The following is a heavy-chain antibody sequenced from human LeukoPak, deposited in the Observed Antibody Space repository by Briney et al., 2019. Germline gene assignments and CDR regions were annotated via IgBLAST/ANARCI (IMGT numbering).Heavy chain of an antibody. CDR2: INTNTEKS. J-gene: IGHJ4*02. CDR3: ATGGGYRFAY. Sequence: SVTVSCKSTGSSITNYAILWVRHAPGQGLEWMGCINTNTEKSTYAPGFTGRYVFSLDGSVNTAYLQISSLKAEDTALYYCATGGGYRFAYWGQGTLATVSS. V-gene: IGHV7-4-1*02. CDR1: GSSITNYA. D-gene: IGHD6-25*01.